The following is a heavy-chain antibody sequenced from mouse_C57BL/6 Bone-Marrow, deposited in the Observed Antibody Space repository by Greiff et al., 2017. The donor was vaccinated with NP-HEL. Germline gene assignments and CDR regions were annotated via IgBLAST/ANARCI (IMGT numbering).Heavy chain of an antibody. Sequence: VQLQQSGAELVRPGTSVKVSCKASGYAFTNYLIEWVKQRPGQGLEWIGMINPGSGGTNYNEKFKGKATLTADKSSSTAYMQLSSLTSEDSAVYFCARQVKGGFAYWGQGTLVTVSA. CDR1: GYAFTNYL. D-gene: IGHD1-3*01. J-gene: IGHJ3*01. V-gene: IGHV1-54*01. CDR3: ARQVKGGFAY. CDR2: INPGSGGT.